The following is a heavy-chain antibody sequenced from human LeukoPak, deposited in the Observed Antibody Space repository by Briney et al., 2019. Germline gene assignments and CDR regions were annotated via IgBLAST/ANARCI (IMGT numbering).Heavy chain of an antibody. D-gene: IGHD3-22*01. CDR3: ARAGSGYSFDI. V-gene: IGHV4-59*01. Sequence: SETLSLTCTVSDDSISSYYWTWIRQPPGKGLEWIGYFYNTGGTASNPSLRSRVTISVDTSKNQFSLRLNSVTAADTAVYYCARAGSGYSFDIWGQGTMVTVSS. CDR1: DDSISSYY. CDR2: FYNTGGT. J-gene: IGHJ3*02.